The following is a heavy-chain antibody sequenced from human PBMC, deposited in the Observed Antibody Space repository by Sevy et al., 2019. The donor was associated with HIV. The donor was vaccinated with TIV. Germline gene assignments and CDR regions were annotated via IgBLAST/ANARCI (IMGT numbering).Heavy chain of an antibody. CDR3: ARHVLDCSSTSCYGAGAYYYYGMDV. V-gene: IGHV5-51*01. D-gene: IGHD2-2*01. CDR1: GYSFTSYW. J-gene: IGHJ6*02. Sequence: GESLKISCKGSGYSFTSYWIGWVRQMPGKGLEWMGIIYPGDSDTRYSPSFQGQVTISADKSISTAYLQWSGLKASDTASYYCARHVLDCSSTSCYGAGAYYYYGMDVWGQGTTVTVSS. CDR2: IYPGDSDT.